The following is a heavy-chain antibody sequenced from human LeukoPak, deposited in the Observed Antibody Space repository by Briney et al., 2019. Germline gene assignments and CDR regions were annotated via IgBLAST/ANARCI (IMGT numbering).Heavy chain of an antibody. CDR3: AGDQEAFDY. J-gene: IGHJ4*02. Sequence: ASVTVSCTASGYSFTSNYIHWVRQAPGQELEWMGMIYPRDGSTSYAQKFQGRVTVTRDTSTSTVHMELSGLRSEDTAVYYCAGDQEAFDYWGQGTLVTVSS. CDR2: IYPRDGST. CDR1: GYSFTSNY. V-gene: IGHV1-46*01.